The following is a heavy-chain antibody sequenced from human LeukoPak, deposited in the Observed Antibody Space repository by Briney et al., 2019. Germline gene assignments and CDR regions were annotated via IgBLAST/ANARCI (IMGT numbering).Heavy chain of an antibody. CDR2: IYYSGST. V-gene: IGHV4-31*03. CDR3: ARVSSGGYFDY. CDR1: GGSISSCGYY. D-gene: IGHD6-19*01. J-gene: IGHJ4*02. Sequence: ASQTLSLTCTVSGGSISSCGYYWSWLPRRQGKGLEWVGYIYYSGSTYSNPSMTSRVTIPVDTSKNQFSLKLSSVTAADTAVYYCARVSSGGYFDYWGQGTLVTVSS.